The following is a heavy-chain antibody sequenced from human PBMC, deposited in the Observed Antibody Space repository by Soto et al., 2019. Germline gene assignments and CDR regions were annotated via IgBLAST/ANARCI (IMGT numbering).Heavy chain of an antibody. CDR2: IYYSGST. V-gene: IGHV4-31*03. Sequence: SETLSLTCTVSGGSMSSGGYYWSWIRQHPVKGLEWIGYIYYSGSTYYNPSLKSRVTISVDTSKNQFSLKLSSVTAADTAVYYCAREYYDSSGYYYVDDWGQGTLVTVSS. CDR3: AREYYDSSGYYYVDD. J-gene: IGHJ4*02. CDR1: GGSMSSGGYY. D-gene: IGHD3-22*01.